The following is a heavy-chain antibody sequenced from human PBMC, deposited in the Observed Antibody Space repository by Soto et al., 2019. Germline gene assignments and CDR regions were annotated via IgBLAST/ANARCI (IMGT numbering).Heavy chain of an antibody. J-gene: IGHJ6*03. CDR3: ARVLEYSGYDYYYYYYYMDV. D-gene: IGHD5-12*01. Sequence: SETLSLTCTVSGGSISSYYWSWIRQPPGKGLEWIGYIYYSGSTNYNPSLKSRVTISVDTSKNQFSLKLSSVTAADTTVYYYARVLEYSGYDYYYYYYYMDVWGKGTTVTVSS. CDR1: GGSISSYY. V-gene: IGHV4-59*01. CDR2: IYYSGST.